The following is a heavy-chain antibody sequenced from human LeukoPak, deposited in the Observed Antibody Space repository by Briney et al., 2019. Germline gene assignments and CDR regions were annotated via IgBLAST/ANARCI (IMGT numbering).Heavy chain of an antibody. J-gene: IGHJ3*02. V-gene: IGHV3-74*01. CDR2: INGDGSST. Sequence: GGTLRLSCAASGFTISNYWMHWVRQAPGKGLVWGSRINGDGSSTTYADSVKGRCTISRDNAKNTLYLQMNSLRAEDTAVYYCIRAFDIWGQGTMVTVSS. CDR3: IRAFDI. CDR1: GFTISNYW.